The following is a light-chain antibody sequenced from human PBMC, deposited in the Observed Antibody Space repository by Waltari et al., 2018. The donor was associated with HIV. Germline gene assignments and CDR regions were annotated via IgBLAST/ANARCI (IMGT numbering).Light chain of an antibody. J-gene: IGLJ2*01. V-gene: IGLV1-47*01. CDR1: SSNIGSFY. Sequence: QSVLTQPPSASGTPGQRVTISCSGSSSNIGSFYVYWYQQLPGSAPKPLIYRNNQRPSGVPDRFSGSKSGTSASLAISGLRSEDEADYYCAAWTDSLRGVVFGGGTKLSVL. CDR2: RNN. CDR3: AAWTDSLRGVV.